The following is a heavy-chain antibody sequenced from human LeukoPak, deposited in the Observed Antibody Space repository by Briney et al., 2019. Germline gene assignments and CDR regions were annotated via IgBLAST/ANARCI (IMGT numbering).Heavy chain of an antibody. CDR1: GFTFSSYI. D-gene: IGHD5-18*01. CDR2: ISGSSSYI. V-gene: IGHV3-21*01. CDR3: AREGPQFRGYSYGDAFDI. J-gene: IGHJ3*02. Sequence: SGGSLRLSCAASGFTFSSYIMNWVRQAPGKGLEWVSTISGSSSYIYYADSVKGRFTISRDNAKNSLYLQMNSLRAEDTAVYYCAREGPQFRGYSYGDAFDIWGQGTMVTVSS.